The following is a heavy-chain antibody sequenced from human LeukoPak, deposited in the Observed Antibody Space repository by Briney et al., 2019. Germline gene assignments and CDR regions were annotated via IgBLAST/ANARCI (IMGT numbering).Heavy chain of an antibody. J-gene: IGHJ6*03. CDR1: GDSVSSNSAA. Sequence: SQTLSLTCAISGDSVSSNSAAWNWIRQSPSRGLEWLGRTYYRSKWYNDYAVSVKSRITINPDTSKNQFSLQLNSVTPEDTAVYYCAGGVDYDFWSGYLYYYYYYMDVWGKGTTVTVSS. D-gene: IGHD3-3*01. CDR3: AGGVDYDFWSGYLYYYYYYMDV. V-gene: IGHV6-1*01. CDR2: TYYRSKWYN.